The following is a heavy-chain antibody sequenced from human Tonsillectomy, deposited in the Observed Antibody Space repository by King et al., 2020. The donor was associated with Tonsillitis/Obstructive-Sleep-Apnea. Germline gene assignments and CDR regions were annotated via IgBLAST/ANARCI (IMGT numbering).Heavy chain of an antibody. CDR2: FDPEDGET. J-gene: IGHJ5*02. Sequence: QLVQSGAEVNKPGASVKVSCKVSGYTLTELSMHWVRQAPGKGLEWMGGFDPEDGETIYAQKFQGRVTMTEDTSTDTAYMELSSLRSEDTAVYYCATDTHYYGSGSYYKGVWFDPWGQGTLVTVSS. D-gene: IGHD3-10*01. CDR1: GYTLTELS. CDR3: ATDTHYYGSGSYYKGVWFDP. V-gene: IGHV1-24*01.